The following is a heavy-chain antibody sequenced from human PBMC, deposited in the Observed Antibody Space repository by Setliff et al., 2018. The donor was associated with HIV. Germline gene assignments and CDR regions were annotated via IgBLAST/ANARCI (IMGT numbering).Heavy chain of an antibody. J-gene: IGHJ4*02. D-gene: IGHD2-15*01. V-gene: IGHV1-8*02. CDR1: GYTFTSYD. Sequence: ASVKVSCKASGYTFTSYDINWVRQATGQGLEWMGWMNPNIDNTGYAQKCQGRVTMTRDTSTSTIYMELSSLRSEDTAVYYCTKADYCSGGSCNSRRSIDYWGQGTLVTVSS. CDR3: TKADYCSGGSCNSRRSIDY. CDR2: MNPNIDNT.